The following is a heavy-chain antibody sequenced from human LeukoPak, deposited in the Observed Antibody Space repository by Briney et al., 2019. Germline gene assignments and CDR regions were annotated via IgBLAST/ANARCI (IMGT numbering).Heavy chain of an antibody. CDR2: ITSTSSYI. J-gene: IGHJ4*02. D-gene: IGHD3-10*01. V-gene: IGHV3-21*01. CDR3: ARDSRGYYGSGNYHPNFDS. CDR1: GFSFRGYN. Sequence: GGSLGFSCAASGFSFRGYNMNWVRQAPGKGLEWVSFITSTSSYIHYADSVKGRVTISRDNAKNSLYLQMNSLRAEDTAVYYCARDSRGYYGSGNYHPNFDSWGQGTLVTVSS.